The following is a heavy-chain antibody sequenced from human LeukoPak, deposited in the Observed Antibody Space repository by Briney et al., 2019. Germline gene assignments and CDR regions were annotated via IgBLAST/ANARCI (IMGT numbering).Heavy chain of an antibody. CDR1: GFTFSSYE. CDR3: AREYCSSTSCYGRGFDY. Sequence: PGGSLRLSCAASGFTFSSYEMNWVRQAPGKGLEWVSFIRSSGSTIYYADSVKGRFTISRDNAKNSLYLQMNSLRAEDTAVYYCAREYCSSTSCYGRGFDYWGQGTLVTVSS. D-gene: IGHD2-2*01. J-gene: IGHJ4*02. CDR2: IRSSGSTI. V-gene: IGHV3-48*03.